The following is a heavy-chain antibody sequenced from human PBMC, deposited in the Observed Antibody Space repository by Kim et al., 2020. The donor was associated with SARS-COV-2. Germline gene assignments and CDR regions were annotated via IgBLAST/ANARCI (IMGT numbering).Heavy chain of an antibody. Sequence: LKSRVTISVDTSKNQFSLTLSSVTAADTAVYYCARDDRYYDFWSGPDSDYWGQGTLVTVSS. CDR3: ARDDRYYDFWSGPDSDY. V-gene: IGHV4-39*07. J-gene: IGHJ4*02. D-gene: IGHD3-3*01.